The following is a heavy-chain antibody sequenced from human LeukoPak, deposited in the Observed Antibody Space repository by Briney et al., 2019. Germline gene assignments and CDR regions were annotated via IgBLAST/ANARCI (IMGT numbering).Heavy chain of an antibody. CDR1: GFTFSHFW. Sequence: GGSLRLSCAASGFTFSHFWMSWVRQAPGKGLEWVAYIKKTGSETYYVDSVKGRSTITRDNTRNSLFLQMYSLRAEDTAVYFCAREDGYCSGGNCYSYFDSWGQGTLVTVSS. V-gene: IGHV3-7*01. J-gene: IGHJ4*02. CDR3: AREDGYCSGGNCYSYFDS. D-gene: IGHD2-15*01. CDR2: IKKTGSET.